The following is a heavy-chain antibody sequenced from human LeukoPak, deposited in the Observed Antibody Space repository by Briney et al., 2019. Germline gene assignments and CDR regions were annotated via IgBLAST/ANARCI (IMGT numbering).Heavy chain of an antibody. J-gene: IGHJ2*01. CDR2: IYYLGST. CDR1: GVSISSYY. Sequence: SETLSLTCTVSGVSISSYYWSWIRQPPGKGLEWVGHIYYLGSTNYNPSLKSRVTISIDTSKNYFSLKLNSVIAADTAVYYCARDRPGSYWYFDLWGRGTLVTVSS. D-gene: IGHD3-10*01. CDR3: ARDRPGSYWYFDL. V-gene: IGHV4-59*01.